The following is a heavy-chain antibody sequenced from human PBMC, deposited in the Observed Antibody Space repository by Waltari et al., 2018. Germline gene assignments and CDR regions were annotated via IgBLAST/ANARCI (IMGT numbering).Heavy chain of an antibody. CDR1: GGTFSSYA. J-gene: IGHJ4*02. CDR3: ATQSTAAAAYFDY. CDR2: IIPILGIA. Sequence: QVQLVQSGAEVKKPGSSVKVSCKASGGTFSSYAISWVRQAPGQGLEWMGGIIPILGIANYEQKFQGRVTITADKSTSTAYMELSSLRSEDTAVYYCATQSTAAAAYFDYWGQGTLVTVSS. V-gene: IGHV1-69*10. D-gene: IGHD6-13*01.